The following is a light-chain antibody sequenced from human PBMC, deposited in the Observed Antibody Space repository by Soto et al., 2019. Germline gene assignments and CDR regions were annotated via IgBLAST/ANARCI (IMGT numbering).Light chain of an antibody. CDR3: QQYGT. J-gene: IGKJ1*01. V-gene: IGKV1-5*01. Sequence: DIQLTHSPSTLSASVGDTVTLTCRASQTISGWLAWYQQRPGKAPKLLIYDASSLESGVPSRFSGSGSGTEFTLTISSLQPDDFATYYCQQYGTFGQGTKVDIK. CDR2: DAS. CDR1: QTISGW.